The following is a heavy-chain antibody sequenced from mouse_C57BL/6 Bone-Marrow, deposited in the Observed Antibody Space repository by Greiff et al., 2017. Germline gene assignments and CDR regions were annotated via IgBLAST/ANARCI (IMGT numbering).Heavy chain of an antibody. CDR1: GFTFSSYG. V-gene: IGHV5-6*01. Sequence: EVQRVESGGDLVKPGGSLKLSCAASGFTFSSYGMSWVRQTPDKRLEWVATISRGGSYTYYPDSVKGRFTISRDNAKNTLYLQMSSLKSEDTAMYYCARRILPAWFAYWGQGTLVTVSA. CDR2: ISRGGSYT. CDR3: ARRILPAWFAY. J-gene: IGHJ3*01.